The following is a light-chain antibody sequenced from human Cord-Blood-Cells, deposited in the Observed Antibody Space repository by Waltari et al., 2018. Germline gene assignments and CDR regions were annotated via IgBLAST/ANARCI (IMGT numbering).Light chain of an antibody. J-gene: IGKJ3*01. CDR1: QSLLHSNGYNY. CDR2: LGS. V-gene: IGKV2-28*01. CDR3: MQALQTPLT. Sequence: DIVMTQSPLSLPVTPGEPASIPCRSSQSLLHSNGYNYLDWYLQKPGQSPQLLIYLGSNRAAGVPDRFSGSGSGTDFTLKISMVEAEDVGVYYCMQALQTPLTCDPGTKVDIK.